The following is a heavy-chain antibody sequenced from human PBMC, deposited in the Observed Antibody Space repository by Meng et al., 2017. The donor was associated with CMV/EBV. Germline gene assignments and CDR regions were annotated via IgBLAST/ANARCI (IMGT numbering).Heavy chain of an antibody. CDR1: GGSFSGYY. CDR2: INHSGST. D-gene: IGHD5-24*01. V-gene: IGHV4-34*01. J-gene: IGHJ4*02. Sequence: SETLSLTCAVYGGSFSGYYWSWIRQPPGKGLEWIGEINHSGSTNYNPSLKSRVTISVDTSKNQFSLKLSSVTAADTAVYYCAILEVATMLDYWGQGTLVTVSS. CDR3: AILEVATMLDY.